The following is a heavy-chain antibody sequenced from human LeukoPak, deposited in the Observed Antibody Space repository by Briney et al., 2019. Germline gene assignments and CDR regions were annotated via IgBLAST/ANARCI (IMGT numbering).Heavy chain of an antibody. CDR3: ARGGELIDY. D-gene: IGHD3-10*01. J-gene: IGHJ4*02. CDR1: GYSISSGSYY. V-gene: IGHV4-61*02. Sequence: SETLSLTCTVSGYSISSGSYYWSWIRQPAGKGLEWIGRIYTSGSTNYNPSLKSRVTISVDTSKNQFSLKLSSVTAADTAVYYCARGGELIDYWGQGTLVTVSS. CDR2: IYTSGST.